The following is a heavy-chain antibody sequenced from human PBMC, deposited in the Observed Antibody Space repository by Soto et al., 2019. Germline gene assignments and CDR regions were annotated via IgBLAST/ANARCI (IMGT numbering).Heavy chain of an antibody. Sequence: QVQLQESGPGLVKPSQTLSLTCTVSGGSISSGDYYWSWIRQPPGKGLEGIGYIYYSGSTYYNPSLKRRVTISVDTSKNQFSLKLSSVTAADTAVYYCARGSVVVAATLIWGFLGYWGQGTLVTVSS. V-gene: IGHV4-30-4*01. CDR1: GGSISSGDYY. D-gene: IGHD2-15*01. CDR3: ARGSVVVAATLIWGFLGY. J-gene: IGHJ4*02. CDR2: IYYSGST.